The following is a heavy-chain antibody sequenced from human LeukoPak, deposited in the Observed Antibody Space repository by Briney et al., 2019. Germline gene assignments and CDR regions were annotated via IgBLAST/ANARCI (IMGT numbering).Heavy chain of an antibody. V-gene: IGHV3-30*04. CDR1: GFTFNNYV. Sequence: GRSLRLSCAASGFTFNNYVMHWVRQAPGKGLEWVAFISYEGRDKCYADSVKGRFTISRDNSENTLYLQMNSLRPEDTAVYYCTREVNAFDIWGQGTMVTVSS. CDR3: TREVNAFDI. J-gene: IGHJ3*02. CDR2: ISYEGRDK.